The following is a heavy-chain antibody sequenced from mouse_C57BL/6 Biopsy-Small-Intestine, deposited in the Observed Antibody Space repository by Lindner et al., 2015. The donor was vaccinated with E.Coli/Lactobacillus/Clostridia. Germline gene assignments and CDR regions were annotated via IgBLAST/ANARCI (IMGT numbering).Heavy chain of an antibody. CDR1: GFTFNTYA. J-gene: IGHJ1*03. Sequence: VQLQESARIVQPKGSLKLSCAASGFTFNTYAMHWVRQAPGKGLEWVARIRSKSSNYATYYADSVKDRFTISRDDSQNMLYLQMNNLKTEDTAMYYCVRFYDDYYGGHFDVWGTGTTVTVSS. V-gene: IGHV10-3*01. D-gene: IGHD2-3*01. CDR2: IRSKSSNYAT. CDR3: VRFYDDYYGGHFDV.